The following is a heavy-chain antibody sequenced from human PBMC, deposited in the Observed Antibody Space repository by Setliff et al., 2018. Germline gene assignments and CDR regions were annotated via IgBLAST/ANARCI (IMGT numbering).Heavy chain of an antibody. CDR1: GYSIRSGNY. CDR2: ISHSGSA. Sequence: AETLSLTCAVSGYSIRSGNYWGWIRQPPGKGLEWIGSISHSGSAYYNPSVKSRVTISLDISKNQFSLKLSSVTAADTARYYCASDTLSGGWDWFDYWGQGTLVTVSS. CDR3: ASDTLSGGWDWFDY. D-gene: IGHD2-15*01. V-gene: IGHV4-38-2*01. J-gene: IGHJ4*02.